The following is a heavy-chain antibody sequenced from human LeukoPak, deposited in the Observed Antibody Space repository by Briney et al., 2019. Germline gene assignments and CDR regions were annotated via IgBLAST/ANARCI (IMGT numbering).Heavy chain of an antibody. Sequence: KSGGSLRLSCAASGFTFSSNTMNWVRQAPGKGLEWVSSISSSGSYKYYADSVKGRFTISRDNAKNSLYLQMNSLRAEDTAVYYCARGGSFYYDSSGYYISDYWGQGTLVTVSS. D-gene: IGHD3-22*01. CDR3: ARGGSFYYDSSGYYISDY. CDR2: ISSSGSYK. V-gene: IGHV3-21*01. CDR1: GFTFSSNT. J-gene: IGHJ4*02.